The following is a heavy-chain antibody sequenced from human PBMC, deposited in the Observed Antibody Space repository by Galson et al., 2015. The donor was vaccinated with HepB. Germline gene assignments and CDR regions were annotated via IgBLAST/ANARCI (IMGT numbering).Heavy chain of an antibody. CDR3: AKDGIMVANNPYHFHY. J-gene: IGHJ4*02. V-gene: IGHV3-23*01. Sequence: CAASGFIFNNYAMTWVRQPPGKGLEWVSSISGGGGNTFYSESVKGRFTISRDNSKNTLLLQLNSLRAEDTAMYFCAKDGIMVANNPYHFHYWGQGTLVTVSS. CDR1: GFIFNNYA. D-gene: IGHD2-15*01. CDR2: ISGGGGNT.